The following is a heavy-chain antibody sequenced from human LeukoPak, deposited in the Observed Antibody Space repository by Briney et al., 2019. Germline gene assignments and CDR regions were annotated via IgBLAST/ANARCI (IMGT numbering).Heavy chain of an antibody. Sequence: ASVKVSCKASGYTFTSYDINWVRQATGQGLEWMGWTNPNSGNTGYAQKFQGRVTMTRNTSISTAYMELSSLRSEDTAVYYCARGRIYYGSGSYFYWGQGTLVTVSS. CDR1: GYTFTSYD. V-gene: IGHV1-8*01. D-gene: IGHD3-10*01. J-gene: IGHJ4*02. CDR2: TNPNSGNT. CDR3: ARGRIYYGSGSYFY.